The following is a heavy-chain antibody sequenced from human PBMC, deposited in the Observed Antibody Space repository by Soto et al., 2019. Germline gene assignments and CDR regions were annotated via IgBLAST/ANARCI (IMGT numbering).Heavy chain of an antibody. V-gene: IGHV4-59*01. CDR1: GGSISGYY. D-gene: IGHD3-10*01. CDR3: ARESYHGSGATVVAY. CDR2: IYYSGTT. J-gene: IGHJ4*02. Sequence: QVQLQESGPGLVRPSETLSLTCTVSGGSISGYYWSWIRQPPGKGLEWIGYIYYSGTTSYNPSLTSRVTMSVDTSKNQFSLKVNSVTAADTAVYYCARESYHGSGATVVAYWGQGTLVTVSS.